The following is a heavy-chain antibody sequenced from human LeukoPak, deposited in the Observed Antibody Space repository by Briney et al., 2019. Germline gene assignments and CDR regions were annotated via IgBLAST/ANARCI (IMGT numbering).Heavy chain of an antibody. CDR2: IFTSGST. CDR3: ARGAMGCSSTSCYAGDAFDI. V-gene: IGHV4-4*09. D-gene: IGHD2-2*01. J-gene: IGHJ3*02. CDR1: GGSISSYC. Sequence: SETLSLTCTVSGGSISSYCWSWVRQPPGKGLEWIGYIFTSGSTDYNPSLKSRVTISVDTSKNQFSLKLSSVTAADTAVYYCARGAMGCSSTSCYAGDAFDIWGQGTMVTVSS.